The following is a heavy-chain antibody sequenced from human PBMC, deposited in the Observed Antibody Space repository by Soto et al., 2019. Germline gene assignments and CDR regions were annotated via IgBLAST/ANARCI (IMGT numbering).Heavy chain of an antibody. Sequence: PSETLSLTCTVSGGSISRYYWSWIRQPPGKGLEWIGYLYNTGSTIYNPSLESRVTISVDTSKNQFSLKLNSVTAADTAVYYCARDLWGYCGTDCYPLDVWGPGTTVMSP. J-gene: IGHJ6*02. D-gene: IGHD2-21*02. V-gene: IGHV4-59*01. CDR1: GGSISRYY. CDR3: ARDLWGYCGTDCYPLDV. CDR2: LYNTGST.